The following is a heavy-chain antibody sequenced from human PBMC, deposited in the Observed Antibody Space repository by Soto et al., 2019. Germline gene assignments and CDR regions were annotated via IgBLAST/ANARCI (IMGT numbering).Heavy chain of an antibody. CDR3: ARTDIVTTNWFDP. D-gene: IGHD5-12*01. Sequence: SETLSLTCAVYGESFIGYYLTWIRQPPGKGLEWIGEINHRGYTNYNPSLKSRVTISIDTSKNQFSLKLTSVTAADTSVYYCARTDIVTTNWFDPWGRGTLVTVS. CDR2: INHRGYT. V-gene: IGHV4-34*01. CDR1: GESFIGYY. J-gene: IGHJ5*02.